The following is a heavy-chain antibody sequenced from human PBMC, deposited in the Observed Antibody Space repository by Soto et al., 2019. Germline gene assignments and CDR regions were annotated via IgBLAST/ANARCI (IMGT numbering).Heavy chain of an antibody. CDR2: IYYTGST. J-gene: IGHJ4*02. CDR1: GGSVSSGSYY. D-gene: IGHD1-1*01. V-gene: IGHV4-61*01. Sequence: ASETLSLTCTVSGGSVSSGSYYWSWIRQPPGKGLEWIGYIYYTGSTNYNPSLKSRVTISVDTSKNQFSLKLSSVTAADTAIYYCARIRATGTADFDYWGQGTLVTVSS. CDR3: ARIRATGTADFDY.